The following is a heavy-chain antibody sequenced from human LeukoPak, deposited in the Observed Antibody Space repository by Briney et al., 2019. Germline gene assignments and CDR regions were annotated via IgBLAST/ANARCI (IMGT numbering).Heavy chain of an antibody. CDR3: AKAYSLRFLEWTFDY. D-gene: IGHD3-3*01. Sequence: GGSLRLSCAASGFTFSDYYMSWIRQAPGRGLEWVAVISYDGSNKYYADSVKGRFTISRDNSKNTLYLQMNSLRAEDTAMYYCAKAYSLRFLEWTFDYWGQGTLVTVSS. CDR1: GFTFSDYY. J-gene: IGHJ4*02. V-gene: IGHV3-30*18. CDR2: ISYDGSNK.